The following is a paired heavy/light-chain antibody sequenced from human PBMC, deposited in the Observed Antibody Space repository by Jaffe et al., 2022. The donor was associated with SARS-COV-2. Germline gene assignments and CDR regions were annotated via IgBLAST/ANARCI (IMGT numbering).Heavy chain of an antibody. Sequence: EVQLVQSGAEVKKPGESLKISCKGSGYNFNGDWIGWVRQMPGKGLEWMGIIFPGDSDTRYSPSFQGQVTVSADKSISTVYLQWNSLKASDTAIYYCARRPSHNSGWYFDLWGRGTLVTVSS. CDR3: ARRPSHNSGWYFDL. CDR1: GYNFNGDW. CDR2: IFPGDSDT. J-gene: IGHJ2*01. V-gene: IGHV5-51*01. D-gene: IGHD1-20*01.
Light chain of an antibody. V-gene: IGLV2-23*01. J-gene: IGLJ2*01. CDR1: RGDVGTYNL. CDR2: EAS. CDR3: CSYAGSSIMI. Sequence: QSALTQPASVSGFPGQSITISCTGTRGDVGTYNLVSWYQHHPGKAPQLIIYEASQRPSGISTRFSASKSGNTASLTISGLQAEDEADYYCCSYAGSSIMIFGGGTKLTVL.